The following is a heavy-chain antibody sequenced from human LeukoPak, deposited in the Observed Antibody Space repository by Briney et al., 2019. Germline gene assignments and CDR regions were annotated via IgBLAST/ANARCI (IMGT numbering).Heavy chain of an antibody. Sequence: PGGSLRLSCAASGFTFSSYSMNWVRQAPGKGLEWVSYISSSSSTIYYADSVKGRFTISRDNAKNSLYLQMNSLRAEDTAVYYCARDKHQEWELLTSDYFDYWGQGTLVTVSS. J-gene: IGHJ4*02. CDR3: ARDKHQEWELLTSDYFDY. V-gene: IGHV3-48*01. CDR2: ISSSSSTI. CDR1: GFTFSSYS. D-gene: IGHD1-26*01.